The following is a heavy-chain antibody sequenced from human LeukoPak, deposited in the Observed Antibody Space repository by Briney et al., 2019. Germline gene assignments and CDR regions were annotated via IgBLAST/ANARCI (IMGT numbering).Heavy chain of an antibody. Sequence: GASVKVSCKASGYTFTSYGISWVRQAPGQGLEWMGWISAYNGNTNYAQKLQGRVTMTTDTSTSTAYMELRSLRSDDTAVYYCARDSRIAVAGGVFDYWGQGTLVTVSS. J-gene: IGHJ4*02. CDR2: ISAYNGNT. CDR3: ARDSRIAVAGGVFDY. CDR1: GYTFTSYG. V-gene: IGHV1-18*01. D-gene: IGHD6-19*01.